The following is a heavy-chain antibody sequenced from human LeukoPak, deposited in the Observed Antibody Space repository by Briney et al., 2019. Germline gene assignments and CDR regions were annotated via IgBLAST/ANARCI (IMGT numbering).Heavy chain of an antibody. Sequence: GGSLRLSCAASGFTVSSNYMSWVRQAPGKGLEWVSVIYSGGSTYYADSVKGRFTISRDNSKNTLYLQMNSLRAEDTAVYYCASAYCTNGVCSKVPLDCWGQGTLVTVSS. CDR2: IYSGGST. CDR3: ASAYCTNGVCSKVPLDC. J-gene: IGHJ4*02. CDR1: GFTVSSNY. V-gene: IGHV3-53*01. D-gene: IGHD2-8*01.